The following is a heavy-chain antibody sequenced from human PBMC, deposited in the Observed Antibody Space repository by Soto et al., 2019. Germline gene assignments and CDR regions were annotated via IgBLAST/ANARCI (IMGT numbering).Heavy chain of an antibody. CDR1: GGTFGGYY. CDR3: ARGGYYYGSGSYFRDYYGMDV. V-gene: IGHV4-34*01. CDR2: INHSGST. D-gene: IGHD3-10*01. J-gene: IGHJ6*02. Sequence: PSETQSLTCAVYGGTFGGYYWSWIRQPPGKGLEWIGEINHSGSTNYNPSLKSRVTISVDTSKNQFSLKLSSVTAADTAVYYCARGGYYYGSGSYFRDYYGMDVWGQGTTVTVSS.